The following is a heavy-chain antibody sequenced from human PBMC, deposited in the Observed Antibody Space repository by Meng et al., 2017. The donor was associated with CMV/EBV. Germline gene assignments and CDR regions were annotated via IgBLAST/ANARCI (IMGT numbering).Heavy chain of an antibody. D-gene: IGHD3-3*01. J-gene: IGHJ5*02. CDR1: GLSLSTSGVG. V-gene: IGHV2-5*01. CDR3: ANETTGNGFWGGFYPP. CDR2: IYWNDDK. Sequence: SGPMLVKSTQTLTLTCTFSGLSLSTSGVGVGWIRQPPGKALEWLALIYWNDDKRYSPSLKSRLTITKDTSKNQVVLTMTNMDPVDTATYYCANETTGNGFWGGFYPPWGQGTLVTVSS.